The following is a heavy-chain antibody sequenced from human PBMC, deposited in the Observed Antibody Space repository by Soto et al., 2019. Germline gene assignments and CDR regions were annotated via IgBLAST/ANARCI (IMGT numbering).Heavy chain of an antibody. V-gene: IGHV1-18*01. CDR2: ISGYNANS. J-gene: IGHJ6*03. CDR1: GYSFISYG. D-gene: IGHD1-26*01. CDR3: AGSGRGHDYFYMDV. Sequence: QVQLVQSGAEVKKPGSSVKVSCTASGYSFISYGISWVRQAPGQGLEWMGWISGYNANSNYAQRFPGRVTMTTDTSTSTAYMELRSLRSDDTAVYYCAGSGRGHDYFYMDVWGKGTTVTVSS.